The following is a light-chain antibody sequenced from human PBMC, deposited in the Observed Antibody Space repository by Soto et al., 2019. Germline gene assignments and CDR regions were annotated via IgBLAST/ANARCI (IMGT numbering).Light chain of an antibody. CDR1: SSDVGAYNS. CDR2: AVN. V-gene: IGLV2-14*03. Sequence: QSVLTQPASVSGSLGQAITVSCTGTSSDVGAYNSVSWYQQHPGKAPKLMIFAVNIRPSGLSNRFSGSKSGNTASLTISGLQAEDEAHYYCNSYTNTDTVVFGGGTKVTVL. J-gene: IGLJ2*01. CDR3: NSYTNTDTVV.